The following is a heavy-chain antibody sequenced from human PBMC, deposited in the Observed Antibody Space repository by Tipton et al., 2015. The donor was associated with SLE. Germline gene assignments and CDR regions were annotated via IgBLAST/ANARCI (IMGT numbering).Heavy chain of an antibody. D-gene: IGHD6-6*01. J-gene: IGHJ4*02. CDR2: IYHTGST. V-gene: IGHV4-59*11. CDR3: ARDWSSSRYFDY. CDR1: GGSMGYHY. Sequence: TLSLTCSVSGGSMGYHYWSWIRQPPKQGLEWIGWIYHTGSTDYNPSLKSRVTISVDTSKNQFSLKLSSVTAADTAVYYCARDWSSSRYFDYWGQGTLVTVSS.